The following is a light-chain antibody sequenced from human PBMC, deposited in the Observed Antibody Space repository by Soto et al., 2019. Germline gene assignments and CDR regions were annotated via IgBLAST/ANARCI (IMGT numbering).Light chain of an antibody. V-gene: IGLV2-14*01. CDR1: SSDVGYDNY. J-gene: IGLJ3*02. Sequence: QSALTQPASVSGSPGQSITISCTGTSSDVGYDNYVSWFQQHPGKAPKLMIYEVSRRPSGVSNRFSGSKSANTASLTISWLQAEDEADYYCTSHTASSTWVFGGWTKVTV. CDR3: TSHTASSTWV. CDR2: EVS.